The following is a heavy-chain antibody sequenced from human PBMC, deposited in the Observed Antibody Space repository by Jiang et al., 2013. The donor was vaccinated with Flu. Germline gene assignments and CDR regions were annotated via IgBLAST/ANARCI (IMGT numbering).Heavy chain of an antibody. V-gene: IGHV3-15*01. D-gene: IGHD7-27*01. CDR3: TTVKNIGHWGYYF. CDR2: IKSTPDGAST. Sequence: LVESGGGLVNPGGSLRLSCAASGFSFSDAWMSWVRQTPGRRLEWVGRIKSTPDGASTVYAAPVRGRFTISREDSRNTLYLQMNGLKTEDTAVYYCTTVKNIGHWGYYFWGRGTLVTVSS. CDR1: GFSFSDAW. J-gene: IGHJ4*02.